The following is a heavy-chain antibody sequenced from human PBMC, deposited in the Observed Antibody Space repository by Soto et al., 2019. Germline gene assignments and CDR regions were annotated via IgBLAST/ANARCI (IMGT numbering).Heavy chain of an antibody. CDR1: GGSISSSTYY. CDR2: IYYSGIT. Sequence: QLQLQESGPGLVKPSETLSLTCTVSGGSISSSTYYWGWIRQPPGKGLEWIGSIYYSGITYYNPSLKRRVTISVDTSKNQFSLKLSSVAAADTAVYYCTRGGARLDGFDFWGQGTMVTVSS. V-gene: IGHV4-39*01. CDR3: TRGGARLDGFDF. D-gene: IGHD6-6*01. J-gene: IGHJ3*01.